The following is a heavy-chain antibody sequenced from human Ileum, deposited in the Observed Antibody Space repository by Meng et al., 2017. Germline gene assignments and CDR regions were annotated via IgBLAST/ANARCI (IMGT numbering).Heavy chain of an antibody. CDR1: GFSLNTVGVG. CDR2: IYWDDEY. D-gene: IGHD6-6*01. V-gene: IGHV2-5*02. CDR3: VHRLVAAQHWFDP. J-gene: IGHJ5*02. Sequence: QITLNESGPTLVEPTETLTLTCTFSGFSLNTVGVGVGWIRQPPGKALEWLALIYWDDEYRYSPSLRSRLTITKDTSRNQVVLRMTNVAPVDAGTYYCVHRLVAAQHWFDPWGQGTLVTVSS.